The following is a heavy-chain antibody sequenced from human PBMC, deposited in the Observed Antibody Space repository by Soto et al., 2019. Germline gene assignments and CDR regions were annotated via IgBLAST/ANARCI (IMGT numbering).Heavy chain of an antibody. D-gene: IGHD3-16*01. CDR2: IIPIFGTA. J-gene: IGHJ4*02. V-gene: IGHV1-69*12. Sequence: QVQLVQSGAAVKKPGSSVKVSCKASGGTFSSYAIDWVRQAPGQGLEWMGGIIPIFGTADYAQKFQGRVTITADESTSTAYMELSSLRSEDTAVYYCARRQTGGGWGYYFDYWGQGTLVTVSS. CDR1: GGTFSSYA. CDR3: ARRQTGGGWGYYFDY.